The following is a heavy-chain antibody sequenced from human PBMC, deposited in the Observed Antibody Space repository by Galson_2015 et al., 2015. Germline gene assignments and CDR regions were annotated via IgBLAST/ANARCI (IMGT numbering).Heavy chain of an antibody. CDR1: GFTFSSYA. D-gene: IGHD2-21*02. Sequence: SLRLSCAASGFTFSSYAMSWVRQAPGKGLEWVSAISGSGGSTYYADSVKGRFTISRDNSKNTLYLQMNSLRAEDTAVYYCAKDQYCGGDCYLYFQHWGQGTLVTVSS. CDR3: AKDQYCGGDCYLYFQH. V-gene: IGHV3-23*01. CDR2: ISGSGGST. J-gene: IGHJ1*01.